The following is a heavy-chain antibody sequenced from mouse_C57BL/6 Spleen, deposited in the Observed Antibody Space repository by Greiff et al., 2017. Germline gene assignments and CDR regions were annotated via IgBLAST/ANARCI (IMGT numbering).Heavy chain of an antibody. CDR2: IYPGNSDT. CDR3: TPIYYSNYDYAMDY. V-gene: IGHV1-5*01. Sequence: EVKVEESGTVLARPGASVKMSCKTSGYTFTSYWMHWVKQRPGQGLEWIGAIYPGNSDTSYNQKFKGKAKLTAVTSASTAYMELSSLTNEDSAVYYCTPIYYSNYDYAMDYWGQGTSGTVSS. D-gene: IGHD2-5*01. J-gene: IGHJ4*01. CDR1: GYTFTSYW.